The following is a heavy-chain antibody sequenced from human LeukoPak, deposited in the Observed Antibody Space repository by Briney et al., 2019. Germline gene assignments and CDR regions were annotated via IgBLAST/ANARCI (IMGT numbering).Heavy chain of an antibody. D-gene: IGHD4-23*01. V-gene: IGHV4-59*07. J-gene: IGHJ5*02. Sequence: SDTLSLICTVSGGSINGFYWSWFRQPPGKGLEYVGYSYYSGSPNYNVSLKSRLIISVDMSKNQISLKLRSVTAAGTAVYYCARGDDYGGANDAWGQGILVTVSS. CDR3: ARGDDYGGANDA. CDR1: GGSINGFY. CDR2: SYYSGSP.